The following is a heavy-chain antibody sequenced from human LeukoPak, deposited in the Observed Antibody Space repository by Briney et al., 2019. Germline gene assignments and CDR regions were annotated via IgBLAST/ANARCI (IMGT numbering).Heavy chain of an antibody. V-gene: IGHV3-21*01. Sequence: MSGGSLRHSCAASGFTFSSYSMNWVRQAPGKGLEWVSSISSSSSYIYYADSVKGRFTISRDNAKNSLYLQMNSLRAEDTAVYYCARVQTVLRFLEWGGQGTLVTVSS. CDR3: ARVQTVLRFLEW. CDR2: ISSSSSYI. CDR1: GFTFSSYS. J-gene: IGHJ4*02. D-gene: IGHD3-3*01.